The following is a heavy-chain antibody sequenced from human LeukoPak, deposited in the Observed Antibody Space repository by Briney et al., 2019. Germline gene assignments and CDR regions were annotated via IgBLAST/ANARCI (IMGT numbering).Heavy chain of an antibody. CDR1: GYTFTGYY. J-gene: IGHJ4*02. V-gene: IGHV1-2*02. Sequence: GASVKVSCKASGYTFTGYYMHWVRQAPGQGLEWMGWINPNSGGTNYAQRFQGRVTMTGDTSISTAYMELSRLRSDDTAVYYCARVVRRYSYALDYWGQGTLVTVSS. D-gene: IGHD5-18*01. CDR2: INPNSGGT. CDR3: ARVVRRYSYALDY.